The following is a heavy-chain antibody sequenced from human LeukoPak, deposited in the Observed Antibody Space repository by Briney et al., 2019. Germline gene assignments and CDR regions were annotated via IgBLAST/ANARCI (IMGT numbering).Heavy chain of an antibody. CDR3: ARNDYGDYGGWFDP. D-gene: IGHD4-17*01. CDR1: GYSISSGYY. Sequence: PSETLSLTCTVSGYSISSGYYWGWIRQSPGKGLEWIGSIYHTGSTYYNPPLKSRVTISVDTSKNQFSLKLSSVTAADTAVYYCARNDYGDYGGWFDPWGQGILVTVSS. V-gene: IGHV4-38-2*02. J-gene: IGHJ5*02. CDR2: IYHTGST.